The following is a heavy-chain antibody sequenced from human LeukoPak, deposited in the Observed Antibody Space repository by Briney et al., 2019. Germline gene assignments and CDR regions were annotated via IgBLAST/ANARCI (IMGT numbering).Heavy chain of an antibody. CDR3: ARNGIGTTYDAFGI. CDR2: TYFRSKWYN. Sequence: SQTLSLTCAISRDSVSSNSAAWNWIRQSPSRGLEWLGRTYFRSKWYNDYAVSVKSRIIINADTSKNHFSLQLNSVTPEDTAVYFCARNGIGTTYDAFGIWGQGTMVTVSS. V-gene: IGHV6-1*01. J-gene: IGHJ3*02. D-gene: IGHD1-1*01. CDR1: RDSVSSNSAA.